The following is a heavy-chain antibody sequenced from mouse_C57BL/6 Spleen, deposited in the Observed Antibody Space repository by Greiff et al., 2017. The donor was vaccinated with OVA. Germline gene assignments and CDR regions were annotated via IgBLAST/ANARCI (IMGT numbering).Heavy chain of an antibody. V-gene: IGHV1-52*01. J-gene: IGHJ4*01. D-gene: IGHD2-5*01. CDR1: GYTFTIYW. CDR2: IDPSDSET. CDR3: ARGKFYSNYRAYAMDY. Sequence: QVQLQQPGAELVSPVSSVKLSCKASGYTFTIYWMHWVKQRPIQGLDWIGNIDPSDSETHYNQKFKDKATLTVDKSSSTAYMQLSSLTSEDSAVYYCARGKFYSNYRAYAMDYWGQGTSVTVSS.